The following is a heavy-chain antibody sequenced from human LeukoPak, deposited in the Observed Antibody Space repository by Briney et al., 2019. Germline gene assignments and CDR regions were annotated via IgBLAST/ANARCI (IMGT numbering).Heavy chain of an antibody. J-gene: IGHJ4*02. D-gene: IGHD6-19*01. CDR1: GGTFSSYA. V-gene: IGHV1-69*05. CDR3: ARSPYSSGYYYYFDS. Sequence: ASVKVSCKASGGTFSSYAISWVRQAPGQGLEWMGGIIPIFGTANYAQKFQGRVTITSDASASTAYMELSGLKSEDTSVYYCARSPYSSGYYYYFDSWGQGTLVTVSS. CDR2: IIPIFGTA.